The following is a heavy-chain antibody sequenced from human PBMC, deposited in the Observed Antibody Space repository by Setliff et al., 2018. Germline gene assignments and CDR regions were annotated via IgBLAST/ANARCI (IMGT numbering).Heavy chain of an antibody. J-gene: IGHJ4*02. CDR2: ITSDGGSS. CDR3: ARVSEYSNYRDF. D-gene: IGHD6-6*01. V-gene: IGHV3-64*01. CDR1: GFVFNSYA. Sequence: GESLKISCTASGFVFNSYAMHWVRQVPGKGLEFVASITSDGGSSYYANPVKGRFVISRDNSKNTLSLHMDSLRADDMALYYCARVSEYSNYRDFWGQGSLVTVSS.